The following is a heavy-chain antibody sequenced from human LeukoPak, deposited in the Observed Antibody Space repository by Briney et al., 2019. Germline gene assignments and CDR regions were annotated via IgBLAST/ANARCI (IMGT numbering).Heavy chain of an antibody. V-gene: IGHV1-8*03. CDR1: GYTFTGYC. D-gene: IGHD2-21*01. J-gene: IGHJ4*02. Sequence: ASVKVSCKASGYTFTGYCMHWVRQAPGQGLEWMGWMNPNSGKTGYAQKFQGRVTITRNTSISTAYMELSSLKSEDTAVYYCARVWSYPDYWGQGTLVTVSS. CDR3: ARVWSYPDY. CDR2: MNPNSGKT.